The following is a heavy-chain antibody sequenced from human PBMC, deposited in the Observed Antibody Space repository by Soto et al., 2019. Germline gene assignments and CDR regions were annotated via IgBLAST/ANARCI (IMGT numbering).Heavy chain of an antibody. CDR2: IIPIFGTA. CDR1: GGTFSSYA. V-gene: IGHV1-69*13. Sequence: SVKVSCKASGGTFSSYAISWVRQAPGQGLEWMGGIIPIFGTANYAQKFQGRVTITADESTSTAYMELSSLRSEDTAVYYCARVRGDDSSGYYPTLYYYYYYGMDVWGQGTTVTVSS. D-gene: IGHD3-22*01. J-gene: IGHJ6*02. CDR3: ARVRGDDSSGYYPTLYYYYYYGMDV.